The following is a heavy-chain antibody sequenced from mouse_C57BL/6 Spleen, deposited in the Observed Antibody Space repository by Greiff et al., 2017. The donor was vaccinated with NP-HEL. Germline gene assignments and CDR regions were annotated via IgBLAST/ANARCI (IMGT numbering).Heavy chain of an antibody. Sequence: QVQLQQPGAELVRPGTSVKLSCKASGYTFTSYWMHWVKQRPGQGLAWIGVIDPSDSYTNYNQKFKGKATLTVDTSSSTAYMQLSSLTSEDSAVYYCARGYSNYEGGFAYWGQGTLVTVSA. CDR1: GYTFTSYW. J-gene: IGHJ3*01. V-gene: IGHV1-59*01. CDR3: ARGYSNYEGGFAY. D-gene: IGHD2-5*01. CDR2: IDPSDSYT.